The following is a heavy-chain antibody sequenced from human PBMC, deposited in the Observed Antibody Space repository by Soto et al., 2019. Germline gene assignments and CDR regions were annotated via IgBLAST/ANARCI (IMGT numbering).Heavy chain of an antibody. Sequence: QVRLVESGGDVVQPGWSLRLSCEVSGLDFSTFGMHWVRQAPGKGLEWVAVIWADGSQTYYVDTVKGRFTVSRDNPKSDLYRQMTSLRVEDTAKYFCVSSHDMPIWGQGTLVTVSS. J-gene: IGHJ1*01. V-gene: IGHV3-33*03. CDR3: VSSHDMPI. CDR1: GLDFSTFG. CDR2: IWADGSQT. D-gene: IGHD1-1*01.